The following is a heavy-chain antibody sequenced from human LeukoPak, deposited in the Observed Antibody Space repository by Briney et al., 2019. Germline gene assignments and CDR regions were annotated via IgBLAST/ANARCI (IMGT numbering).Heavy chain of an antibody. J-gene: IGHJ4*02. CDR1: GDSVSSNSAA. CDR3: ARERLATMCRLGPLGKGFDY. Sequence: SQTLSLTCAISGDSVSSNSAAWNWIRQSPSRGLEWLGRTYYRSKWYNDYAVSVKSRITINPDTSKNQFSLQLNSVTPEDTAVYYCARERLATMCRLGPLGKGFDYWGQGTLVTVSS. CDR2: TYYRSKWYN. D-gene: IGHD5-12*01. V-gene: IGHV6-1*01.